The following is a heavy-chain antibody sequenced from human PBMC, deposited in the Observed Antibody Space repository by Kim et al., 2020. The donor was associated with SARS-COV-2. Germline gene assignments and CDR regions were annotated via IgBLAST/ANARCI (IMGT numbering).Heavy chain of an antibody. V-gene: IGHV4-34*01. J-gene: IGHJ4*02. D-gene: IGHD3-22*01. Sequence: SETLSLTCAVYGGSFSGYYWSWIRQPPGKGLEWIGEINHSGSTNYNPSLKSRVTISVDTSKNQFSLKLSSVTAADTAVYYCARGQGGYYDNPGGYWGQGTLVTVSS. CDR2: INHSGST. CDR3: ARGQGGYYDNPGGY. CDR1: GGSFSGYY.